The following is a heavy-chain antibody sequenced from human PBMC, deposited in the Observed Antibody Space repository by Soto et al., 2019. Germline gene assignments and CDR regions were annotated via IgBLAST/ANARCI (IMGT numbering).Heavy chain of an antibody. CDR3: ARGIATGQLDP. CDR2: INPDNGNT. CDR1: GYTFTRYT. J-gene: IGHJ5*02. V-gene: IGHV1-3*01. D-gene: IGHD2-15*01. Sequence: ASVKVSCKASGYTFTRYTMNWVRQAPGQRLEWMGWINPDNGNTKSSQQFQDRVIITRDTSASTAYMDLSSLRSEDTAVYYCARGIATGQLDPWGQGTLVTVSS.